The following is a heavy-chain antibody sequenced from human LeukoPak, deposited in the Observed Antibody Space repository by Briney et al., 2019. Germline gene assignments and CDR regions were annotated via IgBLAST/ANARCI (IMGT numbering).Heavy chain of an antibody. J-gene: IGHJ6*02. V-gene: IGHV4-31*11. D-gene: IGHD3-22*01. CDR1: SGSISSGGYS. CDR3: ARAPYDSSGYYYGYYYGMDV. CDR2: IYYSGST. Sequence: SETLSLTCAVSSGSISSGGYSWSWIRQHPGKGLEWIVYIYYSGSTYYNPSLKSRVTISVDTSKNQFSLKLSSVTAADTAVYYCARAPYDSSGYYYGYYYGMDVWGQGTTVTVSS.